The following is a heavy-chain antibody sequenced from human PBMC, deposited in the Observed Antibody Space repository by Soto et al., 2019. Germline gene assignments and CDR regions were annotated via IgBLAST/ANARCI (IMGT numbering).Heavy chain of an antibody. D-gene: IGHD6-19*01. CDR3: AMAALPWLVPSDSFDI. CDR1: VDSVSGTSTA. Sequence: SQTLSLLLALSVDSVSGTSTAWNGSRQSRARGYEWLGRTYYKSKWYNDYAVSVKSRITINPDTSKNQFSLQLNSVTPEDTAVYYCAMAALPWLVPSDSFDIRGQWTMVPVAS. V-gene: IGHV6-1*01. J-gene: IGHJ3*02. CDR2: TYYKSKWYN.